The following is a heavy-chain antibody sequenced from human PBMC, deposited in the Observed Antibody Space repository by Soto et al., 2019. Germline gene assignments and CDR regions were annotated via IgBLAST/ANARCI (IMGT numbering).Heavy chain of an antibody. Sequence: QVQLVQYGAEVKKPGASVKVSCKASGYTFTIYGISWVRQAPGQGLEWLGWISANNGNTNYAERFQGRVTMTTDTSTSTAYMELRSLRCDDTAVYYCARRVGVAPVYEAFDMWGQGTMVTVSS. CDR1: GYTFTIYG. CDR3: ARRVGVAPVYEAFDM. V-gene: IGHV1-18*01. D-gene: IGHD2-15*01. J-gene: IGHJ3*02. CDR2: ISANNGNT.